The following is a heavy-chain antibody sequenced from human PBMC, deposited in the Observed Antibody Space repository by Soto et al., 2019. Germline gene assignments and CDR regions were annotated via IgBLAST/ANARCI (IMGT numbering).Heavy chain of an antibody. CDR2: IDYSVTT. V-gene: IGHV4-39*01. J-gene: IGHJ6*02. CDR3: ASLDSGFGATMDV. CDR1: GGSVSSGTYY. D-gene: IGHD3-10*01. Sequence: QLQLQESGPGLVKPSETLSLTCTVSGGSVSSGTYYWGWIRQPTGKGLEWIGSIDYSVTTYYNPSLKRRVTISVDTSKNQFSLKLTSVPAADTAVYYCASLDSGFGATMDVWGQVTTVTVSS.